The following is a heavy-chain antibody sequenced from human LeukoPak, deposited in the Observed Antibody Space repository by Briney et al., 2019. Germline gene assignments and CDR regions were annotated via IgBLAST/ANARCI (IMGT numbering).Heavy chain of an antibody. D-gene: IGHD1-26*01. V-gene: IGHV3-33*08. CDR1: GFTFSSYG. CDR2: IWNDASHE. Sequence: PGRSLRLSCAASGFTFSSYGMHWVRQAPGMGLEWVAVIWNDASHEYYADSVKGRFSISRDNSKNTLYLQMNSLRAEDTAIYYCARGYSSRDRVGDFDYWGQGTLVTVSS. CDR3: ARGYSSRDRVGDFDY. J-gene: IGHJ4*02.